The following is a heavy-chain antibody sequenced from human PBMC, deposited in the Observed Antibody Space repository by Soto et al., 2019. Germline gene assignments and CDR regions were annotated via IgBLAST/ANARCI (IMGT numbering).Heavy chain of an antibody. CDR2: IYYSGST. J-gene: IGHJ4*02. CDR1: GGSISSYY. D-gene: IGHD3-9*01. CDR3: ARHPTYYDILTGYYPTAFDY. Sequence: PSETLSLTCTVSGGSISSYYWSWIRQPPGKGLEWIGYIYYSGSTNYNPSLKSRVTISVDTSKNQFSLKLSSVTAADTAVYYCARHPTYYDILTGYYPTAFDYWGQGTLVTVSS. V-gene: IGHV4-59*08.